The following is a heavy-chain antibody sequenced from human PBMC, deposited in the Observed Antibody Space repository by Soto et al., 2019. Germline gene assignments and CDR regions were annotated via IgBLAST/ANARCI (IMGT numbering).Heavy chain of an antibody. J-gene: IGHJ6*02. V-gene: IGHV3-21*01. D-gene: IGHD6-13*01. Sequence: GRSLRLSCAVSGFTFSSDSINCVLHAPGKGLEKFSSSSSSSSYIYYADSVKGRFTMSRDNAKNSLYLQMNSLRAGDTAAYSCATHNIQQQLLTNYYYGMDGQGQRTTVAV. CDR1: GFTFSSDS. CDR2: SSSSSSYI. CDR3: ATHNIQQQLLTNYYYGMDG.